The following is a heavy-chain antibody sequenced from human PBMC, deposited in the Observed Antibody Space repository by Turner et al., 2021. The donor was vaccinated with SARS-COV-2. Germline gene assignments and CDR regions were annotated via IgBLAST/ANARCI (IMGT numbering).Heavy chain of an antibody. D-gene: IGHD6-13*01. CDR1: GVPFSSYG. CDR2: TSYDGSNK. CDR3: ARASQNGYSSSCYDPDIDY. Sequence: QVQLGESGVGVVQPGRSLRLSSAPSGVPFSSYGMHWVRQAPGKGLEWVAVTSYDGSNKYYADSVKGRFTISRDNSKNTLYLQMNSLRAEDTAVYYCARASQNGYSSSCYDPDIDYWGQGTLVTVSS. J-gene: IGHJ4*02. V-gene: IGHV3-30*03.